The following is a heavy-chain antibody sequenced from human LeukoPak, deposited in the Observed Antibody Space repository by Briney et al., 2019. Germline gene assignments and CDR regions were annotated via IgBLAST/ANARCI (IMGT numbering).Heavy chain of an antibody. CDR3: ASALSGFFEY. V-gene: IGHV4-34*01. D-gene: IGHD3-22*01. J-gene: IGHJ4*02. CDR1: GGSLSGYY. Sequence: SETLSLTCAVYGGSLSGYYWSWIRQPPGKGLEWIGEINHSGSTNYNPSLKSRVTISEDTSKNQFSLKLRSVTAADTAVYYCASALSGFFEYWGQGTLVTVSS. CDR2: INHSGST.